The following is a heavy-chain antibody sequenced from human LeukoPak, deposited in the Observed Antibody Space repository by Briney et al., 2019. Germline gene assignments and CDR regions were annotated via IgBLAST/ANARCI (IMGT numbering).Heavy chain of an antibody. CDR2: ITWNSGNI. Sequence: GGSLRLSCAASGFTFDDYAMHWVRQVPGKGLEWVSYITWNSGNIGYADSVKGRFTISRDNAKNSLYLQMNSLRAEDTALYYCARDGPLSLGSSTSGRYYYVDVWGKGTTVTVSS. V-gene: IGHV3-9*01. CDR1: GFTFDDYA. D-gene: IGHD2-2*01. CDR3: ARDGPLSLGSSTSGRYYYVDV. J-gene: IGHJ6*03.